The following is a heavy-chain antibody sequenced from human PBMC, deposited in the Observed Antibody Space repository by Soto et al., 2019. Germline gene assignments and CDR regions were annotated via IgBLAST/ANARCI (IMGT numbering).Heavy chain of an antibody. CDR2: IKQDGSEK. J-gene: IGHJ4*02. Sequence: QPGGSLRLSCAASGFTFSSYWMSWVRQAPGKGLEWVANIKQDGSEKYYVDSVKGRFTISRDNAKNSLYLQMNSLRAEDTAVYYCARGPHARWLRFGPFDYWGQGTLVTVSS. CDR1: GFTFSSYW. V-gene: IGHV3-7*01. CDR3: ARGPHARWLRFGPFDY. D-gene: IGHD5-12*01.